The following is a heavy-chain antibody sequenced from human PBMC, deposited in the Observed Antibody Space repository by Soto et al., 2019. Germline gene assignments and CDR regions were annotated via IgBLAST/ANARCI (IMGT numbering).Heavy chain of an antibody. J-gene: IGHJ4*02. CDR3: ARDWYYSLDS. Sequence: GGSLRLSCADSGLTFSRYWVSWVRQTPGKGLEWVSRITGDGRGIVYADSVKGRFTISRDNSENTVYLQMDSLRAEDTGTYYCARDWYYSLDSWGQGTPVTVSS. D-gene: IGHD3-16*01. CDR1: GLTFSRYW. CDR2: ITGDGRGI. V-gene: IGHV3-74*01.